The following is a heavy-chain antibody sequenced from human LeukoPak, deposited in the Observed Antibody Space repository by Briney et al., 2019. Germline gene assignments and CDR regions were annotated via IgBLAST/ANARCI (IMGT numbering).Heavy chain of an antibody. CDR2: INPNSGGT. CDR3: ARVSNVDTAMVRSYNWFDP. D-gene: IGHD5-18*01. J-gene: IGHJ5*02. V-gene: IGHV1-2*02. CDR1: GYSFTGYY. Sequence: ASVKVSCKASGYSFTGYYMHWVRQAPGQGLEWMGWINPNSGGTNYAQKFQGRATMTRDTSISTAYMELSRLRSDDTAVYYCARVSNVDTAMVRSYNWFDPWGQGTLVTVSS.